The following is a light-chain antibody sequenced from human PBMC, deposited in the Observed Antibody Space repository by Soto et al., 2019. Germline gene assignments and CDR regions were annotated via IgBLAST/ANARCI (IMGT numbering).Light chain of an antibody. CDR2: SND. J-gene: IGLJ2*01. CDR3: AAWDDSLNGVV. CDR1: TSNIGSNI. Sequence: QSVLTQPPSASGTPGQRVTISCSGRTSNIGSNIVNWYQQFPGTAPKLLIYSNDQRPSGVPDRFSGSKSGTSASLAISGLQSEDEADYYCAAWDDSLNGVVFGGGTKLTVL. V-gene: IGLV1-44*01.